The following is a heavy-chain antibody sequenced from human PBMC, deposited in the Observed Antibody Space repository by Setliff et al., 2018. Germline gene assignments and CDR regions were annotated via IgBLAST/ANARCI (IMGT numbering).Heavy chain of an antibody. J-gene: IGHJ4*02. D-gene: IGHD3-10*01. CDR1: GGSFSTHY. Sequence: SETLSLTCTVSGGSFSTHYWNWIRQTPGKGLEWIGYIYYSGSTYYNPSLESRITVSIDTSKNHFSLKLSSVTATDTAVYYCARGFLRYDSGTYYTYWGQGTLVTVSS. CDR2: IYYSGST. CDR3: ARGFLRYDSGTYYTY. V-gene: IGHV4-59*11.